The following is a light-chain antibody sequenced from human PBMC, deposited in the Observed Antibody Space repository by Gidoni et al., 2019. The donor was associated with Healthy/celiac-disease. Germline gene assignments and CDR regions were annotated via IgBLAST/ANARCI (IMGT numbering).Light chain of an antibody. Sequence: IQLTQSPSSLSVSVGDRVTITCRASQGISSYLAWYQQKPGKAPKLLIYAASTLQSGVPSRFSGSGSGTDFTLTISSLQPEDFATYYCQQLNSYPPWTFGQGTKVEIK. J-gene: IGKJ1*01. CDR2: AAS. CDR3: QQLNSYPPWT. V-gene: IGKV1-9*01. CDR1: QGISSY.